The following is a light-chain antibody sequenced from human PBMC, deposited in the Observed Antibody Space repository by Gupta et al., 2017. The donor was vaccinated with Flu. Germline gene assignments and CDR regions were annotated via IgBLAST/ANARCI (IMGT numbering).Light chain of an antibody. CDR2: RAS. CDR3: QQYNIYGT. Sequence: EIQMTQSPSLLSASVGDRVTITCRASQSISSWLAWFQQKPGKAPKLLIYRASTLETGVPSRFSGSGSGTEFTLTISSLQPDDFATYYCQQYNIYGTFGQGTKVDIK. V-gene: IGKV1-5*03. J-gene: IGKJ1*01. CDR1: QSISSW.